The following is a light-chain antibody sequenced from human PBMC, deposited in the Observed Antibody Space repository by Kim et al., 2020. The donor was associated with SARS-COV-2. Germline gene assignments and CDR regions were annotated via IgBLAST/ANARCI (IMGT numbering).Light chain of an antibody. V-gene: IGKV1-39*01. CDR2: DAS. CDR1: ESISTD. J-gene: IGKJ1*01. CDR3: QQTYSSPLT. Sequence: GDGVTIAGRASESISTDLSWYQQKPGRAPKLLIYDASRLQSGVPSRFSGSGSATDFTLTISSLQLEDFATYYCQQTYSSPLTFGQGTKVDIK.